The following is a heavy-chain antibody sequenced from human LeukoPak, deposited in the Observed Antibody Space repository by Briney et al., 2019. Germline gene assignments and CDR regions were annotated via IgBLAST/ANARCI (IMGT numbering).Heavy chain of an antibody. D-gene: IGHD3-10*02. CDR1: GFTFSDYA. CDR3: AELGITMIGGV. CDR2: ISSSGSTI. J-gene: IGHJ6*04. V-gene: IGHV3-48*03. Sequence: GGSLRLSCATSGFTFSDYAMNWVRQAPGKGLEWVSYISSSGSTIYYADSVKGRFTISRDNAKNSLYLQMNSLRAEDTAVYYCAELGITMIGGVWGKGTTVTISS.